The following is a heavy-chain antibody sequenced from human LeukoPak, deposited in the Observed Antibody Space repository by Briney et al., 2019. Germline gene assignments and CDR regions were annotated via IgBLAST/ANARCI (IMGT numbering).Heavy chain of an antibody. CDR1: GFTFSSYG. CDR3: AKVGAVDTAMDDAFDI. Sequence: GGSLRLSCAASGFTFSSYGMHWVRQAPGKGLEWVAFIRYDGSNKYYADSVKGRFTISRDNSKNTLYLQMNSLRAEDTAVYYCAKVGAVDTAMDDAFDIWGQGTMVTVSS. J-gene: IGHJ3*02. D-gene: IGHD5-18*01. CDR2: IRYDGSNK. V-gene: IGHV3-30*02.